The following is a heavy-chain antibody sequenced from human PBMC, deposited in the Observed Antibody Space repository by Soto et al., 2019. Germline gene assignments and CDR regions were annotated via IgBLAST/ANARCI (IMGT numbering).Heavy chain of an antibody. J-gene: IGHJ5*02. CDR1: GGSVSGADYF. CDR3: AREERKGIISWFDP. D-gene: IGHD2-21*01. CDR2: IYYTGIT. Sequence: SETLSLTCTVSGGSVSGADYFWSWIRQSPGKGLEWIGYIYYTGITHLNPSLKSRLTMAVDTSKNEFSLKLTSVSAADTAVYFCAREERKGIISWFDPWGQGTPVSVSS. V-gene: IGHV4-30-4*01.